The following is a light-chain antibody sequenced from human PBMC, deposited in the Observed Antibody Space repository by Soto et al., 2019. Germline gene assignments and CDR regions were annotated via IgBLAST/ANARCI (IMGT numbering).Light chain of an antibody. J-gene: IGKJ4*01. CDR2: GAS. Sequence: ELVLTQSPVTLSLSPGERATLSCRASQTVNNNYLAWYQQIPGQAPRLLISGASGRATGTPDRFSGSASGTDFTLTISRLEPEDFAVYYCQQYGSSPLTFGGGTKVEIK. V-gene: IGKV3-20*01. CDR3: QQYGSSPLT. CDR1: QTVNNNY.